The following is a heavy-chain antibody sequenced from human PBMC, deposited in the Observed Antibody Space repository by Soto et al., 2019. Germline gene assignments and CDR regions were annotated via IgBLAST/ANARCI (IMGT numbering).Heavy chain of an antibody. CDR3: ARLPRHLHIHSYYGMDV. D-gene: IGHD4-4*01. V-gene: IGHV4-59*08. Sequence: QVQLQESGPGLVKPSETLSLTCTVSGGSISSYYWSWIRQSPGKGLEWIGYISFTGCTNSNPPLKSRVTLSVDVSRSQVSLTLTSASAADTVVYDCARLPRHLHIHSYYGMDVWGEATTITVSS. J-gene: IGHJ6*04. CDR1: GGSISSYY. CDR2: ISFTGCT.